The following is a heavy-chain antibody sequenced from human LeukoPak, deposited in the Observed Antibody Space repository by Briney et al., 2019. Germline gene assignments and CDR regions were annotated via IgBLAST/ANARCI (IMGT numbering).Heavy chain of an antibody. D-gene: IGHD3-16*01. V-gene: IGHV3-9*01. CDR3: AKDMGGSDAFDI. J-gene: IGHJ3*02. Sequence: GRSLRLSCAASGFTFDDYAMHWVRQAPGKGLEWVSGISWNSGSIGYADSVKGRFTMSRDNAKNSLYLQMNSLRAEDTALYYCAKDMGGSDAFDIWGQGTMVTASS. CDR1: GFTFDDYA. CDR2: ISWNSGSI.